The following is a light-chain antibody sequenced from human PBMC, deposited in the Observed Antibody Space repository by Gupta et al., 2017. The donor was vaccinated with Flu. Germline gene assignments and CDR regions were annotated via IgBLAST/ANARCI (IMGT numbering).Light chain of an antibody. Sequence: SSDVGGFNYVSWYQQHPGKAPKLMIYDVSNRPSGISKRFSGSKSGNTASLTISGLQAEDEADYYCSSYTSSSTPDVFGTGTKVTVL. J-gene: IGLJ1*01. CDR1: SSDVGGFNY. CDR2: DVS. V-gene: IGLV2-14*04. CDR3: SSYTSSSTPDV.